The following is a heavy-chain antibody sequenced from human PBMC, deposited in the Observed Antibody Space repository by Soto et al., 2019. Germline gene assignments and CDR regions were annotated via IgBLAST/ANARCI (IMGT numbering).Heavy chain of an antibody. J-gene: IGHJ4*02. D-gene: IGHD3-22*01. CDR3: ARGLGRENHDNRGYFHLDY. CDR2: LYPDGRA. CDR1: GFTVSSNY. V-gene: IGHV3-53*01. Sequence: EVQVVESGGGLINPGGSLRLSCAASGFTVSSNYLTWVRQAPGKGLKWVSVLYPDGRAYYADSVKGRFTISTDNSKNSVYLQMNTLRDEDTAVYYCARGLGRENHDNRGYFHLDYWGQGTLVYVSS.